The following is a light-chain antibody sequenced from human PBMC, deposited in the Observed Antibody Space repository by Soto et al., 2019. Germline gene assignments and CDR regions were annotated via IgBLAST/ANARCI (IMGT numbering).Light chain of an antibody. CDR2: TAS. V-gene: IGKV1-12*01. J-gene: IGKJ2*01. CDR3: QQANSFPYT. CDR1: QDISTW. Sequence: DIQMTQSPSFVSASVGDRVTITCRASQDISTWLAWYQRKPGRAPNLLIYTASSLQSGVPSRFSGSGSGTDFTLTISSLQPEDFATYYCQQANSFPYTFGQGTKLEIK.